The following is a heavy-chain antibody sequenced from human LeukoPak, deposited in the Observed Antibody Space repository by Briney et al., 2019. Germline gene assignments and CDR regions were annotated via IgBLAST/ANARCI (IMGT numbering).Heavy chain of an antibody. V-gene: IGHV3-30*18. CDR3: AKPATVRGYFDY. D-gene: IGHD3-10*01. CDR2: ISYDGSNK. J-gene: IGHJ4*02. Sequence: GGSLRLSCAASGFTFSSYGMHWVRQAPGKGLEWVAVISYDGSNKYYADSVKGRFTISRDNSKNTLYLQMNSLRAEDTAVYYCAKPATVRGYFDYWGQGTLVTVSS. CDR1: GFTFSSYG.